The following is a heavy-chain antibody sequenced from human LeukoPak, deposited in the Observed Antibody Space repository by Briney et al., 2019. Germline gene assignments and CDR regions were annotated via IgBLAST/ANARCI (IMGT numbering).Heavy chain of an antibody. CDR1: VGSISSYY. CDR3: ARNEVGATGGNY. CDR2: IYYSGST. Sequence: PSEILSLTCTVSVGSISSYYWRWIRQPRWKGQEWIGYIYYSGSTNYNPSLKSRVTISVDTSKNQFSLKLSSVTAADTAVYYCARNEVGATGGNYWGQGTLVTVSS. D-gene: IGHD1-26*01. V-gene: IGHV4-59*01. J-gene: IGHJ4*02.